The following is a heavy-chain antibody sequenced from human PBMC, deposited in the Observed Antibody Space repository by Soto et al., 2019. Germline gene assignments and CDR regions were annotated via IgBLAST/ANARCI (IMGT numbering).Heavy chain of an antibody. CDR1: GFTFSSYG. V-gene: IGHV3-30*18. J-gene: IGHJ6*02. Sequence: PGGSLRLSCAASGFTFSSYGMHWVRQAPGKGLEWVAVISYDGSNKYYADSVKGRFTISRDNSKNTLYLQMNSLRAEDTAVYYCAKEESSITIFGVVIIRPYYYYGMDVWGQGTTVTVSS. D-gene: IGHD3-3*01. CDR3: AKEESSITIFGVVIIRPYYYYGMDV. CDR2: ISYDGSNK.